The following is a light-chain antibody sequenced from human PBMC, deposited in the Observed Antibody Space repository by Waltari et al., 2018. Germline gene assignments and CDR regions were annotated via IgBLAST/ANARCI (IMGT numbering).Light chain of an antibody. J-gene: IGLJ1*01. Sequence: QSFLTQPPSASGSPGQSVTISCTGASSYGGIIHVVSCYQQHPAKSPKLIIFKVSERPSGVPDRFSGSKSGNTASLTVSGLQAEDEADYYCSSYAGLNHWVFGTGTEVTVL. CDR3: SSYAGLNHWV. V-gene: IGLV2-8*01. CDR2: KVS. CDR1: SSYGGIIHV.